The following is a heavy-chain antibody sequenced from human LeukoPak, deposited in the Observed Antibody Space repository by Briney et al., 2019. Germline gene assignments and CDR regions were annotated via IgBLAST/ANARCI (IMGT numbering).Heavy chain of an antibody. CDR2: VHYSGSA. V-gene: IGHV4-61*01. CDR1: GGSVRSDISH. D-gene: IGHD6-19*01. Sequence: SGTLSLTCSVSGGSVRSDISHWSWIRQPPGKGLEWIGYVHYSGSANYNPSLESRVTMSLDKSKNQFSLELTSVTAADTAVYYCARNRGWYATDVWGQGAAVTVSS. J-gene: IGHJ6*02. CDR3: ARNRGWYATDV.